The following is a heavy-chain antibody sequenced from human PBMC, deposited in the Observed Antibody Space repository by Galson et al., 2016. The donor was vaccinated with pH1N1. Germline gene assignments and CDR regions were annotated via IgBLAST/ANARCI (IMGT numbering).Heavy chain of an antibody. CDR1: GFTFSYFG. Sequence: SLRLSCAGSGFTFSYFGIHCVRQAPGKGLEWVANIKQDGSVIYYVESVRGRFTISRDNAKNSLYLQMNSLRAEDTALYYCVKAMDVWGQGTTVTVSS. CDR3: VKAMDV. J-gene: IGHJ6*02. V-gene: IGHV3-7*01. CDR2: IKQDGSVI.